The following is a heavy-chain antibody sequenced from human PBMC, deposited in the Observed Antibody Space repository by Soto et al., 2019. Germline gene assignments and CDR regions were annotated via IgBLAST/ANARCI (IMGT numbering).Heavy chain of an antibody. CDR1: GFTFSSYS. D-gene: IGHD6-19*01. V-gene: IGHV3-21*01. CDR3: ARDLLTGYSSVTDY. J-gene: IGHJ4*02. Sequence: PGGSLRLSCAASGFTFSSYSMNWVRQAPGKGLEWVSSISSSSSYIYYADSVKGRFTISRDNAKNSLYLQMNSLRAEDTAVYYCARDLLTGYSSVTDYSGQGTLVTVSS. CDR2: ISSSSSYI.